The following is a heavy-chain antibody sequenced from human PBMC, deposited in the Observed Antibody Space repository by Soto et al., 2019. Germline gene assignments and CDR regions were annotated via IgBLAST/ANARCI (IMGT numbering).Heavy chain of an antibody. Sequence: ASVKVSCKASGYTFTGYYMHCVRQAPGQGLEWMGWINPNSGGTNYAQKFQGRVTMTRDTSISTAYMGLSRLRSDDTAVYYCAAVGVGERGGFDYWGQGTLVTVSS. CDR1: GYTFTGYY. CDR2: INPNSGGT. D-gene: IGHD1-26*01. CDR3: AAVGVGERGGFDY. J-gene: IGHJ4*02. V-gene: IGHV1-2*02.